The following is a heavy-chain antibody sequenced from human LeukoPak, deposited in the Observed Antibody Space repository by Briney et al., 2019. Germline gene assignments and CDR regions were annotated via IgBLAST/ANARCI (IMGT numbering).Heavy chain of an antibody. D-gene: IGHD3-10*01. CDR2: IIPIFGTA. CDR3: ARGQGDYYGSGSYYNFDY. V-gene: IGHV1-69*05. CDR1: GGTFSSDA. J-gene: IGHJ4*02. Sequence: SVKVSCKXSGGTFSSDAISWVRQAPRQGLEWMGRIIPIFGTANYAQKFQGRVTITTDESTSTAYMELSSLRSEDTAVYYCARGQGDYYGSGSYYNFDYWGQGTLVTVSS.